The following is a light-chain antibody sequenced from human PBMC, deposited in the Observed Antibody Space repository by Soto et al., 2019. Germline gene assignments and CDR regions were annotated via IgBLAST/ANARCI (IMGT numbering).Light chain of an antibody. CDR2: SAS. CDR1: QSVSSSF. J-gene: IGKJ5*01. V-gene: IGKV3-20*01. CDR3: QHYDSAPST. Sequence: DIELTQSPATLSLSPGDGATLSCRASQSVSSSFLAWYQQKPGQAPMLLIYSASSRATGIPARFSGSGSGTDFTLTISRLEPEDFAVYYCQHYDSAPSTFGQGTRLEIK.